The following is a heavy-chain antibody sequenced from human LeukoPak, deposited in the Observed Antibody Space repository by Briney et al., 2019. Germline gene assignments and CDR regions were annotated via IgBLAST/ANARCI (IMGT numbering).Heavy chain of an antibody. J-gene: IGHJ4*02. V-gene: IGHV4-39*07. CDR1: GGSISSSSYY. CDR3: ASRTVTTRIFGF. D-gene: IGHD4-11*01. Sequence: PSETLSLTCTVSGGSISSSSYYWGWIRQPPGKGLEWIGSIYYSGSTNYNPSLKSRVTISVDTSKNQFSLKLSSVTAADTAVYYCASRTVTTRIFGFWGQGTLVTVSS. CDR2: IYYSGST.